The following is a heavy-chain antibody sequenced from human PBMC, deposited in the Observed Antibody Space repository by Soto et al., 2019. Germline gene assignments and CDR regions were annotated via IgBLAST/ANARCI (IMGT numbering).Heavy chain of an antibody. CDR2: IYSGGST. CDR3: ARDSYGDYIFDY. D-gene: IGHD4-17*01. CDR1: GFTVSSNY. J-gene: IGHJ4*02. V-gene: IGHV3-66*01. Sequence: EVQLVESGGGLVQPGGSLRLSCAASGFTVSSNYMSWVRQAPGKGLEWVSVIYSGGSTYYADSVKGRFTISRDNSKNTLYLQMNSLRAEDTAVYYCARDSYGDYIFDYWGQGTLVTVSS.